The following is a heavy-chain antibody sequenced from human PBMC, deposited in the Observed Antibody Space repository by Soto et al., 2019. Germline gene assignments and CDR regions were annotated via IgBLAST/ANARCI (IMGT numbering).Heavy chain of an antibody. CDR2: IHHSGRT. J-gene: IGHJ4*02. CDR1: GDSISSDKW. CDR3: ARGGDWQFDS. V-gene: IGHV4-4*02. D-gene: IGHD2-21*02. Sequence: QVQLQESGPGLVKPSGTLSLTCAVSGDSISSDKWWSWVRQPPGKGLEWIGEIHHSGRTNYNPCLKSRVPILVEKSKNHVSLELSSMTAADTAVYYCARGGDWQFDSWGQGTLVTVSS.